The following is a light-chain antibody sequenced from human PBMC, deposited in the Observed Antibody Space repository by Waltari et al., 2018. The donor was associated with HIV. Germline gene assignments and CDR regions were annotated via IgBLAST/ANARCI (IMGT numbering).Light chain of an antibody. Sequence: SYVLTQPPSVSVAPGQTATITCGAHNIGSKRVHWYQQNAGQSPVLVVYDGSVRPSGTPERIAGSKFGNTATLTISGVEAGDEADYYCHVWDSDTKHVLFGGGTKLTVL. J-gene: IGLJ3*02. V-gene: IGLV3-21*02. CDR3: HVWDSDTKHVL. CDR1: NIGSKR. CDR2: DGS.